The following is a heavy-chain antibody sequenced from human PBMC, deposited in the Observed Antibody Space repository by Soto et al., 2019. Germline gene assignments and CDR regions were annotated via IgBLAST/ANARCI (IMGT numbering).Heavy chain of an antibody. CDR2: LHYSGST. CDR1: DGSVSSGSYY. CDR3: ARGQAFWTGYYRMPYYFDY. D-gene: IGHD3-3*01. Sequence: PSETLSLTCTVSDGSVSSGSYYWSWIRQPPGKGLEYIGYLHYSGSTNYDPSLKSRVTISVDTPKNQFSLELTSVTAADTAVYYCARGQAFWTGYYRMPYYFDYWGQGTLVTVSS. V-gene: IGHV4-61*01. J-gene: IGHJ4*02.